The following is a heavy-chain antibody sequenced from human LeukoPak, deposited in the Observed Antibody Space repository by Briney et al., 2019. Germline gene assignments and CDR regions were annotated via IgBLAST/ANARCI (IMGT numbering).Heavy chain of an antibody. CDR1: GYTFTGYY. Sequence: ASVKVSCKASGYTFTGYYMHWVRQAPGQGLEWMGWINPNSGGTNYAQKFQGRVTMTRDTSISTAYMELSRLRSDDTAVYYCASLLYGGNYATDAFDIWGQGTMVTVSS. D-gene: IGHD4-23*01. V-gene: IGHV1-2*02. J-gene: IGHJ3*02. CDR3: ASLLYGGNYATDAFDI. CDR2: INPNSGGT.